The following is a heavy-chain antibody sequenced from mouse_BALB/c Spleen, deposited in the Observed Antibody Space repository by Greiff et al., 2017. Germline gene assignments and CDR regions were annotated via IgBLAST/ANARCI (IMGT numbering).Heavy chain of an antibody. J-gene: IGHJ3*01. CDR1: GYTFTSYY. V-gene: IGHV1S81*02. Sequence: QVQLQQPGAELVKPGASVKLSCKASGYTFTSYYMYWVKQRPGQGLEWIGGINPSNGGTNFNEKFKSKATLTVDKSSSTAYMQLSSLTSEDSAVYYCARSRYGNYVTWFAYWGQGTLVTVSA. CDR3: ARSRYGNYVTWFAY. CDR2: INPSNGGT. D-gene: IGHD2-1*01.